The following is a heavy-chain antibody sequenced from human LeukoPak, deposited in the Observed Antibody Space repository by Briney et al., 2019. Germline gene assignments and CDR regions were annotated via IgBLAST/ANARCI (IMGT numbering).Heavy chain of an antibody. D-gene: IGHD5-12*01. V-gene: IGHV3-23*01. CDR3: AKVGGYAQRHYYYYYGMDA. CDR1: GFTFSSYA. J-gene: IGHJ6*02. Sequence: AGGSLRLSCAASGFTFSSYAMSWVRQAPGKGLXXXXXXSGSGGSTYYADSVKGRFPIYRDNSKNTLYLQMNSLRAQDTAVYYCAKVGGYAQRHYYYYYGMDAWGQGTTVTVSS. CDR2: XSGSGGST.